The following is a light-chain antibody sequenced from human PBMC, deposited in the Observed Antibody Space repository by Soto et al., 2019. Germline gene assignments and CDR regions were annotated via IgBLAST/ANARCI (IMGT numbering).Light chain of an antibody. J-gene: IGKJ4*01. CDR1: QDIRSD. CDR3: QQYNNWPQALT. Sequence: AIQVTQSPSSLSASVGDRVTITCRASQDIRSDLGWYQQKPGKAPKLLIFATSTLQSGVPSRFSGTGSGTDFTLTISSLQPEDFATYYCQQYNNWPQALTFGGGTKVDIK. CDR2: ATS. V-gene: IGKV1-6*01.